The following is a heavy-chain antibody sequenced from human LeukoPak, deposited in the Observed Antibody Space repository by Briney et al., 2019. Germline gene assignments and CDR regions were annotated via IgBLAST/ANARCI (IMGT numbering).Heavy chain of an antibody. D-gene: IGHD1-14*01. CDR2: IKQDGSKK. V-gene: IGHV3-7*01. Sequence: GGSLRLSCVASGFPFSSYWMTWVRQAPGKGLEWVANIKQDGSKKSYVDSVKGRFTISRDNAKNSLYLQMNSLRAEDTAVYYCAKDHNTYGMDVWAKGPRSPSP. CDR1: GFPFSSYW. J-gene: IGHJ6*02. CDR3: AKDHNTYGMDV.